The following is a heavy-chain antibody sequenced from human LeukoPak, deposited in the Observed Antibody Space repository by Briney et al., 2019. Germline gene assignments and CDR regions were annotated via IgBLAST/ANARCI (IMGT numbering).Heavy chain of an antibody. CDR2: IYDSGST. CDR3: ATCRDGFGDYGFTS. D-gene: IGHD4-17*01. V-gene: IGHV4-59*01. J-gene: IGHJ5*02. CDR1: GDSINNNY. Sequence: PSETLSLTCTVSGDSINNNYWSWIRQPPGKGLEWIGYIYDSGSTKYNPSLKSRVTFSVDTSKNLFSLKLTSLTAADTAVYYCATCRDGFGDYGFTSWGQGTLVTVSS.